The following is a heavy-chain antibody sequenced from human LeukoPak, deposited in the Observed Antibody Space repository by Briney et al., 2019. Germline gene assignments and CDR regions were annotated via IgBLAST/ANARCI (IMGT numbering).Heavy chain of an antibody. CDR1: GFTVSSNY. Sequence: GGSLRLSCAASGFTVSSNYMSWVRQAPGKGLEWVSVIYSGGSTYYADSVKGRFTISRDNSKNTLYLQMNSLRAEDTAVYYCARSRAITKNDAFDIWGQGTMVTVYS. CDR2: IYSGGST. V-gene: IGHV3-53*01. CDR3: ARSRAITKNDAFDI. D-gene: IGHD3-3*01. J-gene: IGHJ3*02.